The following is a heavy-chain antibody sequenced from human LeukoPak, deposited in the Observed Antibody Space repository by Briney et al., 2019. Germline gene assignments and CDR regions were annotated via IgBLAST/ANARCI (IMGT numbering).Heavy chain of an antibody. J-gene: IGHJ3*02. V-gene: IGHV3-74*01. CDR2: IDRDGTTT. D-gene: IGHD1-14*01. CDR3: VGDFGNNRRTFDI. CDR1: GFTLSNYW. Sequence: GGSLRLSCAASGFTLSNYWMHWVRQGPGKGLVWVLRIDRDGTTTVYADSVKGRFTISRDNAKNTLYLQMNSLRAEDTATYYCVGDFGNNRRTFDIWGPGTMVTVSS.